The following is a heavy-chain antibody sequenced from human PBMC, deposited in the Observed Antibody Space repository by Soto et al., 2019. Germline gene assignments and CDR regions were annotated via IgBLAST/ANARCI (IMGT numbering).Heavy chain of an antibody. CDR3: ASRSIAAAGIYYFDY. J-gene: IGHJ4*02. CDR2: INHSGST. Sequence: PSETLSLTCAVYGGSFSGYYWSWIRQPPGKGLEWIGEINHSGSTNYNPSLKSRVTISVDTSKNQFSLKLSAVTAADTAVYYCASRSIAAAGIYYFDYWGQGTLVTVSS. D-gene: IGHD6-13*01. V-gene: IGHV4-34*01. CDR1: GGSFSGYY.